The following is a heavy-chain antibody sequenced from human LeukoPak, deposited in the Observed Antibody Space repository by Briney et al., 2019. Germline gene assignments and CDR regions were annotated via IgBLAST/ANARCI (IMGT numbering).Heavy chain of an antibody. Sequence: ASVKVSCKASGYTFTGYYMHWVRQAPGQGLEWMGWINPNSGGTNYAQKFQGRVTMTRDTSISTAYMELSRLRSDDTAVYYCARIIRYFDRFSGWENYFDYWGQGTLVTVSS. V-gene: IGHV1-2*02. CDR3: ARIIRYFDRFSGWENYFDY. CDR2: INPNSGGT. D-gene: IGHD3-9*01. J-gene: IGHJ4*02. CDR1: GYTFTGYY.